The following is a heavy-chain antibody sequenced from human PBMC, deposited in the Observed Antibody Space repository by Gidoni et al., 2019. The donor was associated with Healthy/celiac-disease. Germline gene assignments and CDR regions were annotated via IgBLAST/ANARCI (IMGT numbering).Heavy chain of an antibody. CDR3: ARETVFVGDCSSTSCYTLGYPFWFDP. V-gene: IGHV3-7*03. CDR2: IKQDGSEK. D-gene: IGHD2-2*02. Sequence: VQPGGSLRLSCAASGFTFSSYWMSWVRQAPGKGLEWVANIKQDGSEKYYVDSVKGRFTISRDNAKNSLYLQMNSLRAEDTAVYYCARETVFVGDCSSTSCYTLGYPFWFDPWGQGTLVTVSS. CDR1: GFTFSSYW. J-gene: IGHJ5*02.